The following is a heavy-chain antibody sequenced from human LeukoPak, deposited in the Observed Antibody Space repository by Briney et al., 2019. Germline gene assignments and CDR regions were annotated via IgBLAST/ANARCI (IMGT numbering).Heavy chain of an antibody. CDR1: GYTFTGYY. CDR2: INPNSGGT. D-gene: IGHD4-17*01. Sequence: ASVKVSCKAPGYTFTGYYMHWVRQAPGQGLEWMGWINPNSGGTNYAQKFQGRVTMTRDTSISTAYMELSRLRSDDTAVYYCARGISDYGDYIWYFDYWGQGTLVTVSS. J-gene: IGHJ4*02. CDR3: ARGISDYGDYIWYFDY. V-gene: IGHV1-2*02.